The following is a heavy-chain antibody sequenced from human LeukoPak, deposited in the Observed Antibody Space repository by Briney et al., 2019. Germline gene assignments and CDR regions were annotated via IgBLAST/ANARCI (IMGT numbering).Heavy chain of an antibody. J-gene: IGHJ4*02. D-gene: IGHD6-19*01. Sequence: PSETLSLTCTVSGGTFSIDYWTWSRQPAGKGLEWIGRIYPNGSTDYNPSLKSRLTMSIDTSAKQYSLQLSSVTAADTAVYFCACGSGGWGLQPKYYFDYWGQGTLVTVSS. CDR1: GGTFSIDY. CDR3: ACGSGGWGLQPKYYFDY. CDR2: IYPNGST. V-gene: IGHV4-4*07.